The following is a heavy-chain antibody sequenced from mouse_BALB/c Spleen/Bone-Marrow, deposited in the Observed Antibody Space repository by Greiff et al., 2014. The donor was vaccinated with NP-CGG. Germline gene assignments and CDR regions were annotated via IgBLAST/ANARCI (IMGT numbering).Heavy chain of an antibody. V-gene: IGHV5-4*02. J-gene: IGHJ4*01. D-gene: IGHD1-1*02. CDR1: GFTFSDFY. CDR3: ARSGERYGAMDY. CDR2: ISNGGTYT. Sequence: VMLVESGGGFVKPGGSLKLSCAASGFTFSDFYMFWFRQTPEKRLEWVATISNGGTYTYYPDGVKGRFTISRDNAKNNLHLQMSSLKSEDTAMYYCARSGERYGAMDYWGQGTSVTVTS.